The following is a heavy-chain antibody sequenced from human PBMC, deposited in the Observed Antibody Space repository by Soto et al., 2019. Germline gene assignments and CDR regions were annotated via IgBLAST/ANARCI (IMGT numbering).Heavy chain of an antibody. Sequence: QVQLQGSGPRLVKPSQTLSLTCSVSGASISSGAYFWTWIRHHPGTGLEWIGYIYYSVSTSYTYQYPSLHSRFTISVDTSKNLSSLRLTSVTAADTATYYCARDKGPDTYGHTRIRDFSYAMDVWGQGTTVIVSS. CDR3: ARDKGPDTYGHTRIRDFSYAMDV. CDR2: IYYSVST. J-gene: IGHJ6*02. D-gene: IGHD5-18*01. V-gene: IGHV4-31*03. CDR1: GASISSGAYF.